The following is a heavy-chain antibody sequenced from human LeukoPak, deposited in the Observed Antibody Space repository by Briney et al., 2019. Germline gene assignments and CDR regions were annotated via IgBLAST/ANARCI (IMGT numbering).Heavy chain of an antibody. D-gene: IGHD5-24*01. CDR1: GFTFSNFW. CDR3: ARAGRWLQN. Sequence: GGSLRLSCAASGFTFSNFWMHWVRQAPGEGLMWVSRITSDGSSTNYADSVKGRFTISRDNAKNTLYLQMNSLRAEDTAVYYCARAGRWLQNWGQGTLVTVSS. CDR2: ITSDGSST. J-gene: IGHJ4*02. V-gene: IGHV3-74*01.